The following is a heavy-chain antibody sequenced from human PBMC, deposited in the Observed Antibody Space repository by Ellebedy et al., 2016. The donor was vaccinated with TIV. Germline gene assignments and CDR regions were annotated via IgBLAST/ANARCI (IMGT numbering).Heavy chain of an antibody. CDR2: MYFSGGT. CDR1: GGSISGYY. J-gene: IGHJ4*02. CDR3: ARFVAAHGYDY. D-gene: IGHD6-25*01. Sequence: MPSETLSLTCTVSGGSISGYYWGWIRQPPGKGLEWIGYMYFSGGTNSNPSLKSPVTISVDTSNNLFSLTLDSVTAADTAVYYCARFVAAHGYDYWGQGTLVTVSS. V-gene: IGHV4-59*01.